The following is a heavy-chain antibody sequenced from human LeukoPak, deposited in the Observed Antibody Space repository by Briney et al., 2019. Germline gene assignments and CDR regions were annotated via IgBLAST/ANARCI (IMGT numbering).Heavy chain of an antibody. D-gene: IGHD6-19*01. Sequence: GGSLRLSCAASGFTFSSYSMNWVRQAPGKGLEWVSYISHSGSTIYYADSVKGRFTISRDNAKNSLYLQMTSLRAEDTAVYYCSGWYSYWGQGILVTVSS. CDR3: SGWYSY. CDR1: GFTFSSYS. J-gene: IGHJ4*02. V-gene: IGHV3-48*04. CDR2: ISHSGSTI.